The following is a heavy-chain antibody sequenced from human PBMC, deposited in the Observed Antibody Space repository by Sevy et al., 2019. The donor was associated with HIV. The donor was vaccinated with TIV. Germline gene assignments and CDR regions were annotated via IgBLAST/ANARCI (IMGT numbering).Heavy chain of an antibody. CDR1: GGSISSYY. J-gene: IGHJ4*02. D-gene: IGHD2-2*01. V-gene: IGHV4-59*01. CDR3: ARTRYCSSTSCYFLDY. Sequence: SETLSLTCTVSGGSISSYYWSWIRQPPGKGLEWIGYIYYSASTNYNPSLKSRVTISVDTSKNQFSLRLSAVTAADTAVYYCARTRYCSSTSCYFLDYWGQGTLVTVSS. CDR2: IYYSAST.